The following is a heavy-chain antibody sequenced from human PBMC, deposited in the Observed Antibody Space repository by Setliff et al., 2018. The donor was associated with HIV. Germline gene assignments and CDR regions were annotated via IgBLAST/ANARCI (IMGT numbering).Heavy chain of an antibody. CDR3: ARGRLYSGAPILDS. V-gene: IGHV4-34*01. J-gene: IGHJ5*01. Sequence: KSSETLSLTCTVSDSGTYYWSWIRQPAGKGLEWIGEINHSGSTNYNPSLKSRVTISVDTSKNQFSLKLSSVTAADTAVYYCARGRLYSGAPILDSWGQGTLVTVSS. CDR1: DSGTYY. CDR2: INHSGST. D-gene: IGHD5-12*01.